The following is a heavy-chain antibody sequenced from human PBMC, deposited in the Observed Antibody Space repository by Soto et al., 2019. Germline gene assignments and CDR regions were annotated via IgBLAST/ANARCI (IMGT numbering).Heavy chain of an antibody. CDR3: TTGRDYYDSYYYGMDV. CDR2: IKSKTDGGTT. Sequence: GGSLRLSCAASGFTFSNAWMNWVRQAPGKGLEWVGRIKSKTDGGTTDYAAPVKGRFTISRDDSKNTLYLQMNSLKTEDTAVYYCTTGRDYYDSYYYGMDVWGQGTTVTVSS. D-gene: IGHD3-22*01. J-gene: IGHJ6*02. CDR1: GFTFSNAW. V-gene: IGHV3-15*07.